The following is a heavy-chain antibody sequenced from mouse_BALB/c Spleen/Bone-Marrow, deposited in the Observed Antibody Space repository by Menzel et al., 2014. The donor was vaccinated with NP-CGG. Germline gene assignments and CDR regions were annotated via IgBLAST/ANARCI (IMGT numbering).Heavy chain of an antibody. V-gene: IGHV6-6*02. CDR3: TVPFGPGFDY. CDR1: GFTFSNYW. CDR2: IRLKSNNYAT. J-gene: IGHJ2*01. Sequence: EVQGVESGGGLVQPGGSMKLSCVASGFTFSNYWMNWVRRSPEKGLEWVAEIRLKSNNYATHYAESVKGRFTISRDDSKSSVYLQMNNLRAEDTGIYYCTVPFGPGFDYWGQGTTLTVSS.